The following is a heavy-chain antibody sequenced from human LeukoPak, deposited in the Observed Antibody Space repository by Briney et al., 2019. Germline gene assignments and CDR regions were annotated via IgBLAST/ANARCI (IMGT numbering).Heavy chain of an antibody. CDR3: ARDVGTSSNWYDP. Sequence: GGSLRLSCAASGFTFSDYYMSWIRQAPGKGLEWVSYISSSGSTMYYADSVRGRFTISRDNTKNSLFLQMSSLRAEDTAIYYCARDVGTSSNWYDPWGQGTLVAVSS. V-gene: IGHV3-11*04. CDR2: ISSSGSTM. CDR1: GFTFSDYY. J-gene: IGHJ5*02. D-gene: IGHD6-6*01.